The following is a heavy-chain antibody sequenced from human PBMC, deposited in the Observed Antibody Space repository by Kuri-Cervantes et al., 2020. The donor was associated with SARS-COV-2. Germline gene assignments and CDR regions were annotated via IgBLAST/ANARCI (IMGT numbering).Heavy chain of an antibody. J-gene: IGHJ6*02. CDR3: AREYCSSTSCYYYYGMDV. V-gene: IGHV4-38-2*02. Sequence: ESLKISCAVSGYSISSGYYWGWIRQPPGKGLEWIGSIYHSGSTYYNPSLKSRVTISVDTSKNQFSLKLSSVTAADTAVYYCAREYCSSTSCYYYYGMDVWGQGTTVTVSS. CDR1: GYSISSGYY. D-gene: IGHD2-2*01. CDR2: IYHSGST.